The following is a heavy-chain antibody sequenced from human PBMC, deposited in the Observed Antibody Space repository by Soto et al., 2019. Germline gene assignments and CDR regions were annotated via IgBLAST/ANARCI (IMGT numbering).Heavy chain of an antibody. CDR3: ARVNHRWLQYWSFDL. V-gene: IGHV1-69*12. CDR1: GGTFSSYT. CDR2: TIPIFGTA. J-gene: IGHJ2*01. D-gene: IGHD5-12*01. Sequence: QGQLVQSGAEVKKPGSSVTVYCKASGGTFSSYTISWVRQAPGQGLEWMGWTIPIFGTANYAQKLQGRVTITADESTSTAYMELSSQRSEDTAVDYCARVNHRWLQYWSFDLWGRGTLVTVSS.